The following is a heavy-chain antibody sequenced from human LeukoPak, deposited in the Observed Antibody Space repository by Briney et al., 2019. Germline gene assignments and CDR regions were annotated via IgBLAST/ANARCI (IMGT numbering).Heavy chain of an antibody. CDR2: ISNGGRTI. V-gene: IGHV3-48*03. J-gene: IGHJ4*02. CDR1: GFTFSSYE. CDR3: ARGTEGYSSGWYDY. D-gene: IGHD6-13*01. Sequence: PGGSLRLSCAASGFTFSSYEMNWVRQAPGKGLEWISYISNGGRTIYYADSVKGRFTISRDNAKNSLYLQMNSLRAEDTAVYHCARGTEGYSSGWYDYWGRGTLVTVSS.